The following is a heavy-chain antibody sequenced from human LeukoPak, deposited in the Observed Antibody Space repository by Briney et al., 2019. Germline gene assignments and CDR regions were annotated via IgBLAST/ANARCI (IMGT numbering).Heavy chain of an antibody. J-gene: IGHJ5*02. CDR1: GDSISNYY. V-gene: IGHV4-4*07. CDR2: LYTSEST. D-gene: IGHD3-3*01. CDR3: AREGGRVTTIFGYWFDP. Sequence: SETLSLTCTVSGDSISNYYWSWIRQPAGKGLECIGRLYTSESTTYNPSLRSRVTMSLDTSKNQLSLKLSSVTAADTAVYYCAREGGRVTTIFGYWFDPWGQGTLVTVSS.